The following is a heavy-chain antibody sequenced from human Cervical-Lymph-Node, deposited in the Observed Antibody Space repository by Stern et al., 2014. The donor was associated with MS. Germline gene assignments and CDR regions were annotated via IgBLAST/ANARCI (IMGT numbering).Heavy chain of an antibody. D-gene: IGHD6-13*01. CDR1: GFTFSSYA. CDR2: ISYDGSNK. J-gene: IGHJ4*02. Sequence: DQLVESGGGVVQPGRSLRLSCAASGFTFSSYAMHWVRQAPGKGLEWVAVISYDGSNKYYADSVKGRFTISRDNSKNTLYLQMNSLRAEDTAVYYCARDLAAAATVGDWGQRTLVTVSS. V-gene: IGHV3-30*04. CDR3: ARDLAAAATVGD.